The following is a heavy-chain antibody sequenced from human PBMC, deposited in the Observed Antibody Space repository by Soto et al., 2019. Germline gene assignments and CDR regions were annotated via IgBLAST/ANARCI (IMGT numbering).Heavy chain of an antibody. CDR2: IYYSGST. J-gene: IGHJ2*01. D-gene: IGHD4-17*01. CDR1: GGSICSGDYY. Sequence: QVQLQESGPGLVKPSQTLSLTCTVSGGSICSGDYYWSWIRQPPGKGLEWIGYIYYSGSTYYNPSLKSRVTISVDTSKNQFSLKVSSVAAADTAVYYCAREPTLYGDHRYFDLWGRGTMVTVSS. V-gene: IGHV4-30-4*01. CDR3: AREPTLYGDHRYFDL.